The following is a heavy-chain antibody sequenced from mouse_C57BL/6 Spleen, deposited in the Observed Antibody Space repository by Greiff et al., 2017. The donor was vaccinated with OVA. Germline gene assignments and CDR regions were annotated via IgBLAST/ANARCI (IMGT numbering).Heavy chain of an antibody. CDR1: GYAFSSYW. J-gene: IGHJ4*01. V-gene: IGHV1-80*01. D-gene: IGHD3-2*02. CDR3: ARSKTAQMDY. CDR2: IYPGDGDT. Sequence: QVHVKQSGAELVKPGASVKISCKASGYAFSSYWMNWVKQRPGKGLEWIGQIYPGDGDTNYNGKFKGKATLTADKSSSTAYMQLSSLTSEDSAVYFCARSKTAQMDYWGQGTSVTVSS.